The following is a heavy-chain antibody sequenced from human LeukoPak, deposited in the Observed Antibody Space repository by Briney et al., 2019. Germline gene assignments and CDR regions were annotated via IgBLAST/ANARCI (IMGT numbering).Heavy chain of an antibody. Sequence: SETLSLTCTVSGDSITNSRYYWGWIRQPPGKGLEWIGSIYYSGSTFYNPSLKSRVTISVDTSKNQFSLKLSSMTAADTAVYYCARSSSFYYYSDSWGQGTLVPVSS. D-gene: IGHD3-22*01. CDR3: ARSSSFYYYSDS. V-gene: IGHV4-39*07. CDR2: IYYSGST. J-gene: IGHJ4*02. CDR1: GDSITNSRYY.